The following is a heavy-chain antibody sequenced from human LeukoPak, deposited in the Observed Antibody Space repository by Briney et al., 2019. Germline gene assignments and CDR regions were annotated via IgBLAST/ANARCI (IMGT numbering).Heavy chain of an antibody. J-gene: IGHJ6*03. D-gene: IGHD5-12*01. Sequence: SQTLSLTCTVSGGSISSGDYYWSWIRQPPGKGLEWIGYIYYSGSTYYNPSLKSRVTTSVDTSKNQFSLKLSSVTAADTAVYYCARVRGYGYYMDVWGKGTTVTVSS. CDR1: GGSISSGDYY. V-gene: IGHV4-30-4*08. CDR3: ARVRGYGYYMDV. CDR2: IYYSGST.